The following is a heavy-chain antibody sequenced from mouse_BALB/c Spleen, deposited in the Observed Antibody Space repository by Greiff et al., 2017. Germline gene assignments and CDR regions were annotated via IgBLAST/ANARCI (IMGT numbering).Heavy chain of an antibody. CDR3: ARGWLLGYAMDY. D-gene: IGHD2-3*01. Sequence: VQLQQSGAELVRPGSSVKISCKASGYAFSSYWMNWVKQRPGQGLEWIGQIYPGDGDTNYNGKFKGKATLTADKSSSTAYMQLSSLTSEDSAVYFCARGWLLGYAMDYWGQGTSVTVSS. J-gene: IGHJ4*01. V-gene: IGHV1-80*01. CDR1: GYAFSSYW. CDR2: IYPGDGDT.